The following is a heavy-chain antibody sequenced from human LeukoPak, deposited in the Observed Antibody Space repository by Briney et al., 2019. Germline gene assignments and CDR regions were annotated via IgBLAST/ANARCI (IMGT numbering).Heavy chain of an antibody. CDR2: ISAYNGNT. J-gene: IGHJ3*02. V-gene: IGHV1-18*01. D-gene: IGHD3-3*01. CDR3: ARDLLQPGHYDFWSGYYEDAFDI. CDR1: GYTFTSYG. Sequence: GASVKVSCKASGYTFTSYGISWVRQAPGQGLEWMGWISAYNGNTNYAQKLQGRVTMTTDTSTSTAYMELRSLRSDDTAVYYCARDLLQPGHYDFWSGYYEDAFDIWGQGTMVTVSS.